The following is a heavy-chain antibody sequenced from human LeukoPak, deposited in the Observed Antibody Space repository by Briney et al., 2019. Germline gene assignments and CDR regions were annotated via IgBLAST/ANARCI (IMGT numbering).Heavy chain of an antibody. CDR1: GYSFTSYW. V-gene: IGHV5-51*01. D-gene: IGHD3-10*01. CDR2: IYPGDSDT. Sequence: GESLKISRKGSGYSFTSYWIGWVRQMPGKGLEWMGIIYPGDSDTRYSPSFQGQVTISADKSISTAYLQWSSLKASDTAMYYCASPRGSGSYYLALVYWGQGTLVTVSS. CDR3: ASPRGSGSYYLALVY. J-gene: IGHJ4*02.